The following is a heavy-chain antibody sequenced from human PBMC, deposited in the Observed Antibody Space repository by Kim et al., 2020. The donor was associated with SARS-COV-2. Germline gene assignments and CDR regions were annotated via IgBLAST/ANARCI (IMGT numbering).Heavy chain of an antibody. J-gene: IGHJ4*02. Sequence: SEEYYVDSVKGRFTVSRDNAKSSLDLQMNSLRAEETAVYYCARGHTLPLFGGQGTLVTVSS. D-gene: IGHD2-15*01. V-gene: IGHV3-7*01. CDR2: SEE. CDR3: ARGHTLPLF.